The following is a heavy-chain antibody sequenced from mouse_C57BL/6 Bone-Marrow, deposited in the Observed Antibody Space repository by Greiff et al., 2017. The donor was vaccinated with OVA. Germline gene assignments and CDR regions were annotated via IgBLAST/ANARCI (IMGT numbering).Heavy chain of an antibody. CDR3: ARVYDGYLYYAMDY. J-gene: IGHJ4*01. Sequence: VQLQQPGAELVKPGASVKMSCKASGYTFTSYWITWVKQRPGQGLEWIGDIYPGTGSTNYNEKFKSKATLTVDTSSSTAYLQLSSLTSEDSAVFYCARVYDGYLYYAMDYWGQGTSVTVSS. V-gene: IGHV1-55*01. CDR1: GYTFTSYW. CDR2: IYPGTGST. D-gene: IGHD2-3*01.